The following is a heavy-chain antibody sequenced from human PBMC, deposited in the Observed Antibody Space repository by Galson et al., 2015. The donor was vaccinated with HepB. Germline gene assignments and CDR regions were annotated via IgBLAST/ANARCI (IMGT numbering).Heavy chain of an antibody. CDR2: LYTDETP. J-gene: IGHJ4*02. V-gene: IGHV3-66*01. CDR3: ARTLTSGVFDY. D-gene: IGHD4-11*01. CDR1: GFIVSSNY. Sequence: SLRLSCAASGFIVSSNYMSWVRQAPGKGLEWVAVLYTDETPYYAGSVKGRFTISRSDSNNTVFLQMNSLGADDTAVYYCARTLTSGVFDYWGQGTLVTVSS.